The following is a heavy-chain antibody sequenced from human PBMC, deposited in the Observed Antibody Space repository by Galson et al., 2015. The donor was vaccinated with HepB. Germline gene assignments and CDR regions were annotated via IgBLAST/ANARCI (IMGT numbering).Heavy chain of an antibody. J-gene: IGHJ4*02. D-gene: IGHD1-1*01. CDR1: GFTFSSYG. Sequence: SLRLSCAASGFTFSSYGMHWVRQAPGKGLEWVAVISYDGSNKYYADSVKGRFTISRDNSKNTLYLQMNSLRAEDTAVYYCAKNCNGSFVYWGQGTLVTVSS. CDR2: ISYDGSNK. CDR3: AKNCNGSFVY. V-gene: IGHV3-30*18.